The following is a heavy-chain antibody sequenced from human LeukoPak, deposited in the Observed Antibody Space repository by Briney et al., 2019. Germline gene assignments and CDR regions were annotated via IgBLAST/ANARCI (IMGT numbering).Heavy chain of an antibody. CDR3: ARVSPPLRFLDY. D-gene: IGHD3-3*01. J-gene: IGHJ4*02. Sequence: SETLSLTCTVSGGSISSGGYYWSWIRQPPGKGLEWIGYIYHSGSTYYNPSLKSRVTISVDRSKNQFSLKLSSVTAADTAVYYCARVSPPLRFLDYWGQGTLVTVSS. V-gene: IGHV4-30-2*01. CDR1: GGSISSGGYY. CDR2: IYHSGST.